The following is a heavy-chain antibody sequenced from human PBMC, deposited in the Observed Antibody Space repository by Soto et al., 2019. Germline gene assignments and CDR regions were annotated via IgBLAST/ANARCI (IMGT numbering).Heavy chain of an antibody. D-gene: IGHD3-22*01. J-gene: IGHJ6*02. CDR2: ISYDGSNK. CDR3: ARISEDSSGYYPRPYYYYYGMDV. CDR1: GFTFSSYA. V-gene: IGHV3-30-3*01. Sequence: QVQLVESGGGVDQPGRSLRLSCAASGFTFSSYAMHWVRQAPGKGLEWVAVISYDGSNKYYADSVKGRFTISRDNSKNTLYLQMNSLRAEDTAVYDCARISEDSSGYYPRPYYYYYGMDVWGQGTTVTVSS.